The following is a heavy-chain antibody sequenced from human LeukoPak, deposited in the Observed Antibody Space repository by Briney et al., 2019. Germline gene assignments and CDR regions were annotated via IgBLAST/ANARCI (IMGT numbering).Heavy chain of an antibody. D-gene: IGHD5-24*01. CDR2: IYYSGTT. V-gene: IGHV4-59*05. Sequence: PSETLSLTCTVSDGSISSYYWSWIRQPPGKGLEWIGSIYYSGTTAYNPSLKSRVTISVDTSKDQFSLKLSSVTAADTAVYYCVRWQSGSMFHPPWGQGTLVTVSS. CDR1: DGSISSYY. CDR3: VRWQSGSMFHPP. J-gene: IGHJ5*02.